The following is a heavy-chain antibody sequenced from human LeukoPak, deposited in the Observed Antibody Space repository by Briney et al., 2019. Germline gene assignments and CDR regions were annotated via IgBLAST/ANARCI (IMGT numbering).Heavy chain of an antibody. J-gene: IGHJ4*02. CDR3: ARFTTVVTGFDY. Sequence: ASVKVSCKASGYTFTSYDINWVRQATGQGLEWMGWMNPNSGNTGYAQKFQGRVTITRNTSISTAYMELSSLRSEDTAVYYCARFTTVVTGFDYWGQGTLVTVSS. D-gene: IGHD4-23*01. CDR2: MNPNSGNT. CDR1: GYTFTSYD. V-gene: IGHV1-8*03.